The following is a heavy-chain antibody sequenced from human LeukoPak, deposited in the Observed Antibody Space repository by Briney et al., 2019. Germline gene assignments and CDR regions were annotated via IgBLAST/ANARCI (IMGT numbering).Heavy chain of an antibody. CDR3: ARSGVGANNWNGWEDWFDP. J-gene: IGHJ5*02. CDR1: GYTFTGYY. D-gene: IGHD1-1*01. V-gene: IGHV1-2*02. Sequence: ASVKVSCKASGYTFTGYYMHWVRQAPGQGLEWMGWINPNSGGTNYAQKFQGRVTMTRDTSISTAYMELSRLRSDDTAVYYCARSGVGANNWNGWEDWFDPWGQGTLVTVSS. CDR2: INPNSGGT.